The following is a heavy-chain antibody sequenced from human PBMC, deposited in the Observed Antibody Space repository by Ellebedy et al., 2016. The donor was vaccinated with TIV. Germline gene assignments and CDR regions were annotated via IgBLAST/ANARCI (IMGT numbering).Heavy chain of an antibody. CDR3: ARGGAAGSSDYYYGMDV. CDR2: LYYSGSA. CDR1: GASISTFSDF. V-gene: IGHV4-39*01. D-gene: IGHD6-13*01. Sequence: MPSETLSLTCTVSGASISTFSDFWGWIRQPPGKGLEWIGSLYYSGSAYYNPSLKSRVTISVDRSKNQFSLNVTSVTAADTAVYYCARGGAAGSSDYYYGMDVWGRGTTVTVSS. J-gene: IGHJ6*02.